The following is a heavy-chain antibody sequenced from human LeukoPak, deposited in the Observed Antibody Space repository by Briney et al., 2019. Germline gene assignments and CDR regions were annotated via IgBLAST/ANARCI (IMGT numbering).Heavy chain of an antibody. CDR1: GFTFSSYG. V-gene: IGHV3-30*18. D-gene: IGHD3-22*01. Sequence: GGSLRLSCAASGFTFSSYGMHWVRQAPGKGLEWVAVISYDGSDKYYADSVKGRFTISRDNSKNTLYLQMNSLRAEDTAVYYCAKDRGKTYYYDSSGYFDYWGQGTLVTVSS. CDR3: AKDRGKTYYYDSSGYFDY. J-gene: IGHJ4*02. CDR2: ISYDGSDK.